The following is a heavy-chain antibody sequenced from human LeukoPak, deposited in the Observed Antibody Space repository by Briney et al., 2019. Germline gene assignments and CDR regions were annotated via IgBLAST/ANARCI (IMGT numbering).Heavy chain of an antibody. D-gene: IGHD2-2*01. CDR2: IYYSGST. V-gene: IGHV4-39*07. CDR1: GGSISSSSYY. Sequence: PSETLSLTCTVSGGSISSSSYYWGWIRQPPGKGLEWIGSIYYSGSTYYNPSLKSRVTISVDTSKNQFSLKLSSVTAADTAVYYCARDYKGTSTRQWFDPWGQGTLVTVSS. J-gene: IGHJ5*02. CDR3: ARDYKGTSTRQWFDP.